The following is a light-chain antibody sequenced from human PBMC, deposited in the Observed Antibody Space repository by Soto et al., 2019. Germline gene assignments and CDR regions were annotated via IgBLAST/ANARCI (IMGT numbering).Light chain of an antibody. CDR2: AAS. J-gene: IGKJ5*01. CDR3: QQAYSFPRT. Sequence: DIQMTQSPSSVSASVGDRVTITCRASQAISSWLAWYQQKPGKAPNLLIYAASTLQSGVPSRFSGTGSGTDFTLTINTLQPEDFATYYCQQAYSFPRTFGQGTRLEIK. V-gene: IGKV1-12*01. CDR1: QAISSW.